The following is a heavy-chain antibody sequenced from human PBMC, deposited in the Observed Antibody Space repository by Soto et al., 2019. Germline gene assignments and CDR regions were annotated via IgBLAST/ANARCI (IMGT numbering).Heavy chain of an antibody. CDR3: ASGTRYCGRNGCYIGFDY. CDR2: IIPILNTV. V-gene: IGHV1-69*08. D-gene: IGHD3-22*01. Sequence: SVEVSCKAPGCTIGSYSMCWVRQEPGQGLEWMGRIIPILNTVNYAQKFQGRVTITADKSTSTAYMELSSLRSEDTAVYYCASGTRYCGRNGCYIGFDYWGQGILVTVSS. J-gene: IGHJ4*02. CDR1: GCTIGSYS.